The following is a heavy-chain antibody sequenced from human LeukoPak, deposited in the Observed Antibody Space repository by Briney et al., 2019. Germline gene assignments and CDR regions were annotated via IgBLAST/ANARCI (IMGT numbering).Heavy chain of an antibody. J-gene: IGHJ2*01. CDR1: GFTFSHYY. CDR3: VRVMLGSSKFFDL. CDR2: TRNKANSYSI. D-gene: IGHD1-26*01. V-gene: IGHV3-72*01. Sequence: GGSLRLSCAGSGFTFSHYYIDWVRQAPGKGLEWVARTRNKANSYSIEYAASVKGRFTISRDDSKNSVYLQMNSLKSEDTADYYCVRVMLGSSKFFDLWGRGTLVTVSS.